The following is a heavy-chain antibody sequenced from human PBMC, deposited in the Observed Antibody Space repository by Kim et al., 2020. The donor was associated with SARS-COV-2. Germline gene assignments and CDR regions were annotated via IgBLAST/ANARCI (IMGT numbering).Heavy chain of an antibody. J-gene: IGHJ4*02. Sequence: SVKGGFTISRNNSKNTLYLQMNSLSAEDKAVYYCARDPRWDHYESSGYYHWGQGTLVTVSS. CDR3: ARDPRWDHYESSGYYH. V-gene: IGHV3-30*07. D-gene: IGHD3-22*01.